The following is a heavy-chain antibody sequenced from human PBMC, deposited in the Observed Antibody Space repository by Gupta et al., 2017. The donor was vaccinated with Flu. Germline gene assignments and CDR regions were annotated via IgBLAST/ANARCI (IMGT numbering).Heavy chain of an antibody. Sequence: VELLESGGGLVQPGGSLGLSCAASGFNCITSAMTWVRQAPGKGLEWVSAIHDGRGSAYYADSVKGRFTIFRDNFKNTVDLQMNSLRAEDTAVYYCARGGATYYFDYWGKGILVTVSS. CDR1: GFNCITSA. V-gene: IGHV3-23*01. CDR2: IHDGRGSA. CDR3: ARGGATYYFDY. J-gene: IGHJ4*02.